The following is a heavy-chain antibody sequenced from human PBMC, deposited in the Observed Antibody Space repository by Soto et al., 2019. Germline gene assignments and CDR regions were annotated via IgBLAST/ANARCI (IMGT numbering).Heavy chain of an antibody. V-gene: IGHV3-49*04. CDR1: GFTFSSYA. Sequence: PGGSLRLSCAASGFTFSSYAMSWVRQAPGKGLEWVGFIRSKAYGGTTEYAASVKGRFTISRDDSKSIAYLQMNSLKTEDTAVYYCTRIFEYSSSSVDYYYGMDVWGQGTTVTVS. J-gene: IGHJ6*02. CDR3: TRIFEYSSSSVDYYYGMDV. CDR2: IRSKAYGGTT. D-gene: IGHD6-6*01.